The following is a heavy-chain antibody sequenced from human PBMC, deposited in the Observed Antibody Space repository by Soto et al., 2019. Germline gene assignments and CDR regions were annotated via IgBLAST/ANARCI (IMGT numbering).Heavy chain of an antibody. D-gene: IGHD3-22*01. J-gene: IGHJ4*02. CDR1: GFTFSSYG. V-gene: IGHV3-33*01. Sequence: QVQLVESGGGVVQPGRSLRLSCAASGFTFSSYGMHWVRQAPGKGLEWVAVIWYDGRNTYYADPVKGRFAISRDNSKNTLYLQMTCLSAEDTAVYYCARTAYYYDSSGYYFDCWGQGTLVTVSS. CDR3: ARTAYYYDSSGYYFDC. CDR2: IWYDGRNT.